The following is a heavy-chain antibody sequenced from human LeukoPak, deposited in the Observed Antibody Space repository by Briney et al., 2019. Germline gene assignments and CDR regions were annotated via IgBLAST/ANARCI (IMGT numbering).Heavy chain of an antibody. CDR3: VKDRGNIYNWFDS. Sequence: PGGSLRLSCAASGFTFDDYAMHWVRQAPGKGLEWVSLISGSGDTTYYADSVKGRFTISRDNNKNSLFLQMNGLRSDDSALYHCVKDRGNIYNWFDSWGQGSLVTVSS. V-gene: IGHV3-43*02. J-gene: IGHJ5*01. D-gene: IGHD2/OR15-2a*01. CDR2: ISGSGDTT. CDR1: GFTFDDYA.